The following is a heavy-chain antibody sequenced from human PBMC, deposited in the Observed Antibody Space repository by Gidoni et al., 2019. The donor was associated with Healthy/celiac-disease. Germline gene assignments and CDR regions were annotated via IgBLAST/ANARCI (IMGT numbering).Heavy chain of an antibody. J-gene: IGHJ5*02. V-gene: IGHV4-61*02. CDR1: GGSISSGSYY. CDR3: ARENSSGWYINWFDP. CDR2: IYTIGST. Sequence: QVQLQESGPGLVKPSPTLSLTCTVSGGSISSGSYYWSWIRQPAGKGLEWIGRIYTIGSTNYNPSLKSRVTISVDTSKNQFSLKLSSVTAADTAVYYCARENSSGWYINWFDPWGQGTLVTVSS. D-gene: IGHD6-19*01.